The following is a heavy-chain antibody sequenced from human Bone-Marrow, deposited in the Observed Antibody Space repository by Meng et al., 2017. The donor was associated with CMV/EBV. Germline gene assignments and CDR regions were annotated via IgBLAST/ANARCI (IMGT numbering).Heavy chain of an antibody. CDR3: AIDSSGYYPSGMDV. D-gene: IGHD3-22*01. CDR1: GGSISSYY. Sequence: SETLSLTCTVSGGSISSYYWSWIRQPPGKGLEWIAYIHYSGSSIYNPSLKSRVTMSVDTSANQFSLRLSSVTAADTAVYYCAIDSSGYYPSGMDVWGQGTTVTVSS. CDR2: IHYSGSS. V-gene: IGHV4-59*01. J-gene: IGHJ6*02.